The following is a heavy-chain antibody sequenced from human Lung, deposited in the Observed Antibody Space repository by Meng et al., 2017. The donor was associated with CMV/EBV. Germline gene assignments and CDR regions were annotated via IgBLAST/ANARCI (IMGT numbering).Heavy chain of an antibody. V-gene: IGHV3-53*01. CDR3: AREGYCSSTTCSSYYYGMDV. Sequence: GGSXRLXXAASGFTVRNNYMSWVRQAPGKGLEWVSVIYSDGYTYYADSVKGRFTISRDNSKDTLYLQMNSLRAEDTAVYYCAREGYCSSTTCSSYYYGMDVWGQGTXVTVSS. CDR1: GFTVRNNY. CDR2: IYSDGYT. D-gene: IGHD2-2*01. J-gene: IGHJ6*02.